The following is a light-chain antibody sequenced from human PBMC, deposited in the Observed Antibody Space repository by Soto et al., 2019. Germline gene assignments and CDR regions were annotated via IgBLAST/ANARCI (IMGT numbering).Light chain of an antibody. V-gene: IGKV1-5*01. Sequence: DIQMTQSPSTLSASVGDRVTITCRASQSISGWLAWYQQKPGKAPKVLIYDASNLESGVPSRFSGSGSGTEFTLTISSLQPDDFATYYCQRYDSYSMYTFGQGTKLELK. J-gene: IGKJ2*01. CDR1: QSISGW. CDR3: QRYDSYSMYT. CDR2: DAS.